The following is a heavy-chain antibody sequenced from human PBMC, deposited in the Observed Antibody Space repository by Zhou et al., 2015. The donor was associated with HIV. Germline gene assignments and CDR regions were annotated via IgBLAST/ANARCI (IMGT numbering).Heavy chain of an antibody. J-gene: IGHJ1*01. D-gene: IGHD4-17*01. CDR2: ITPMFGTA. V-gene: IGHV1-69*06. Sequence: QVQLVQSGAELRKPGSSLKVSCKTSGAPFNTFALNWVRQAPGQGPEWMGTITPMFGTADYARKFQGXVSITADTSTRTGYMELKSLRYEDTAVYYCARGFSHGDYEVFFKEWGQGTLITVSS. CDR1: GAPFNTFA. CDR3: ARGFSHGDYEVFFKE.